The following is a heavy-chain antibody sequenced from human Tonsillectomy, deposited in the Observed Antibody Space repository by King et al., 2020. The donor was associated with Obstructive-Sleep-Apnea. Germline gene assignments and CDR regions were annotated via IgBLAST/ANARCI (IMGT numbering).Heavy chain of an antibody. V-gene: IGHV3-15*01. Sequence: QLVQSGGGLVKPGGSLRLSCAASGLTFSNAWMTWVRQAPGKGLEWVGRIKTKTEGGTIDYAAPVKGRFTISRNDSQNKLYLQMDSLKTEDTAVYYCTTRSGNYGNWFDPWGQGTLVTVSS. D-gene: IGHD1-26*01. CDR3: TTRSGNYGNWFDP. J-gene: IGHJ5*02. CDR2: IKTKTEGGTI. CDR1: GLTFSNAW.